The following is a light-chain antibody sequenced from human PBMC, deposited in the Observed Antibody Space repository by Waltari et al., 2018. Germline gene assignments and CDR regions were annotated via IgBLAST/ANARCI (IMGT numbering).Light chain of an antibody. CDR1: QSVTSWY. Sequence: EIVLTQSPGTLSLSLGERATLFCRASQSVTSWYLAWFQQKPGQAPRLLIHAATNRATGIPDRFSGRGFRTDFTLTISRLEPEDFAVYYCQQYGSSPYTFGQGTKLEIK. CDR3: QQYGSSPYT. CDR2: AAT. V-gene: IGKV3-20*01. J-gene: IGKJ2*01.